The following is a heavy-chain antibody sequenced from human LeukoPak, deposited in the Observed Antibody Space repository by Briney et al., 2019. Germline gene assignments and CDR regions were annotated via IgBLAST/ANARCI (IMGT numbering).Heavy chain of an antibody. Sequence: SETLSLTCSVSGGSISSYYWSWIRQPPGKGLEWIGYMYYSGSTNYNPSLKRRVTMSVDTSKNQFSLKLNSVTAADTAVYYCASLSEYCSAGSCYLGWFDPWGQGTLVTVSS. CDR1: GGSISSYY. V-gene: IGHV4-59*01. D-gene: IGHD2-15*01. CDR3: ASLSEYCSAGSCYLGWFDP. J-gene: IGHJ5*02. CDR2: MYYSGST.